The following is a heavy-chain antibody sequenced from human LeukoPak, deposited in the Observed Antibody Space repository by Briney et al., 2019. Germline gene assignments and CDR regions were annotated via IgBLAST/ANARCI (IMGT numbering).Heavy chain of an antibody. CDR1: GFTFGSYD. CDR2: ISYDGSDT. D-gene: IGHD3-10*01. V-gene: IGHV3-30*03. Sequence: GTPLRLSCAASGFTFGSYDIHWIRQAPGKGLEWVALISYDGSDTHYGDSVRGRFTISRDNSKNTLSLQMNSLRPEDTAVYYCAREGSKIGSGRNRYYYTGMDVWGKGTTVTVSS. CDR3: AREGSKIGSGRNRYYYTGMDV. J-gene: IGHJ6*04.